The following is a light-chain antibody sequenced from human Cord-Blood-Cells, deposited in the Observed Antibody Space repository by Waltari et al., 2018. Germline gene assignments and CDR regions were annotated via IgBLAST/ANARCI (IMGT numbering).Light chain of an antibody. CDR3: QQYNNCPQT. CDR2: GAS. CDR1: QSVSSN. Sequence: EIVMTQSPATLSVSPGERATPSCRASQSVSSNLAWYQQKPGKAPRLLIYGASTRATGIPARFSGSGSGTEFTLTISSLQSEDFAVYYCQQYNNCPQTFGQGTKLEIK. V-gene: IGKV3-15*01. J-gene: IGKJ2*01.